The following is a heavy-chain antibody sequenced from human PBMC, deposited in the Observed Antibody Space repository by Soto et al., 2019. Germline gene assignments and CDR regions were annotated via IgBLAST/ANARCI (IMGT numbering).Heavy chain of an antibody. CDR2: MSGSSSTT. CDR1: GLTFSNYA. CDR3: AKNQERELPKVSDF. V-gene: IGHV3-23*01. D-gene: IGHD1-7*01. J-gene: IGHJ4*02. Sequence: QSGGPLRLSCATSGLTFSNYAMGWVRQAPGGGLEWVSSMSGSSSTTYYADSVRGRFTISRDRSKNTLYLQMSSLRAEDTALYYCAKNQERELPKVSDFWGQGTLVTVSS.